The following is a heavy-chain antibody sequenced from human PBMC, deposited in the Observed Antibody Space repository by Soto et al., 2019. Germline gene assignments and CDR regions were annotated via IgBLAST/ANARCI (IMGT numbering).Heavy chain of an antibody. CDR3: ARDPNIVLVPAALRSYYYYYGMDV. CDR1: GFTFRDYY. V-gene: IGHV3-11*04. CDR2: ISSSGSTI. D-gene: IGHD2-2*01. J-gene: IGHJ6*02. Sequence: GGSLRLSCGASGFTFRDYYMSWIRQAPGKGLEWVSYISSSGSTIYYADSVKGRFTISRDNAKNSLYLQMNSLRAEDTAVYYCARDPNIVLVPAALRSYYYYYGMDVWGQGTTVTVSS.